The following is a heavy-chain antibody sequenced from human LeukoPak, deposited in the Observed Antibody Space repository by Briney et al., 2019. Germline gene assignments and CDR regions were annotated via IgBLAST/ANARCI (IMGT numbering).Heavy chain of an antibody. CDR2: IYSGGST. V-gene: IGHV3-53*01. CDR3: AREREYAFWRSYGTYDYYYFMDV. CDR1: GFTVSSDY. Sequence: GESLRLSCAASGFTVSSDYMSWVRKSPGKGLEWVSVIYSGGSTYYADSVKGRFTISRDNSKNTLYLQMNSLRAEDTAVYYCAREREYAFWRSYGTYDYYYFMDVWGKGTTVTVSS. D-gene: IGHD3-3*01. J-gene: IGHJ6*03.